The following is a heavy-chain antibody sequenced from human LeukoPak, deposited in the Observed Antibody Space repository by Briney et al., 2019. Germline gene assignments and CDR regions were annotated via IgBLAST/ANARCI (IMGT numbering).Heavy chain of an antibody. D-gene: IGHD6-19*01. CDR3: ARGGWYLDY. Sequence: SETLSLTCTVSGGSISSYYWTWIRQPPGKRLEWIGYIYDTGSTNYNPSLKSRVTISVDTSKNQFSLNLSSVTAADTAVYYCARGGWYLDYWGQGTLVTVSS. CDR1: GGSISSYY. V-gene: IGHV4-59*01. J-gene: IGHJ4*02. CDR2: IYDTGST.